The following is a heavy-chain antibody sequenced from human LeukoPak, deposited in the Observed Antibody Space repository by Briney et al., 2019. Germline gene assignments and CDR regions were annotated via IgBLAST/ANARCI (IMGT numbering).Heavy chain of an antibody. Sequence: SETLSLILLFCGGIHSRYYLNWLRPPPGKGLEGIGYLYYSVSTNYNPSRKSGVTIPEGTSKNLLSLKLSSVTAADTAVYYCARAQFPDPPYYIGMEVWGHGATCSVSS. V-gene: IGHV4-59*01. CDR1: GGIHSRYY. D-gene: IGHD5-24*01. CDR2: LYYSVST. CDR3: ARAQFPDPPYYIGMEV. J-gene: IGHJ6*01.